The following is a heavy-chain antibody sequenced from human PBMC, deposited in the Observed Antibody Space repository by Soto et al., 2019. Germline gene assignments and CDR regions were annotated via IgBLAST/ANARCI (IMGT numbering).Heavy chain of an antibody. CDR2: IWYDGSNK. J-gene: IGHJ4*02. V-gene: IGHV3-33*01. D-gene: IGHD2-15*01. Sequence: QVQLVESGGGVVKPGRSLRLSCAASGFTFSSYGMHWVRQAPGKGLEWVAVIWYDGSNKYYADSVKGRFTISRDNSKNTLYLQMNSLRAEDTAVYYCAREPMANCGGKSDYFDYWGQGTLVTVSS. CDR3: AREPMANCGGKSDYFDY. CDR1: GFTFSSYG.